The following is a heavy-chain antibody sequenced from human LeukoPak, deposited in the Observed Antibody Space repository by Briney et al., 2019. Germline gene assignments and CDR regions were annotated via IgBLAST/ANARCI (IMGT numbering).Heavy chain of an antibody. CDR2: XXXSGGST. CDR1: GFTFSSCA. V-gene: IGHV3-23*01. D-gene: IGHD6-19*01. J-gene: IGHJ4*02. CDR3: AKGLSSGWYSGHRIIDY. Sequence: GSLRLSCAASGFTFSSCAMSWVRQAPGKGLXXXXXXXXSGGSTYYADSXXGRFTISRDNSNNTLYLQMNSLRAEDTAVYYCAKGLSSGWYSGHRIIDYWGQGTLVTVSS.